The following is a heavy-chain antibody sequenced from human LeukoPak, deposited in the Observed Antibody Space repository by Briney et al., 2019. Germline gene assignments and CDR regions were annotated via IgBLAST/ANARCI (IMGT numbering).Heavy chain of an antibody. J-gene: IGHJ4*02. CDR2: ISATGGTT. D-gene: IGHD6-25*01. Sequence: QPGGSLRLSCAASGFTFSSYAMSWVRQAPGKGLEYISGISATGGTTFYADSVTGRFTISRDNSMSTLYLQMSSLRIEDTAVYYCVKRTAAAGQPYDYWGQGTLVTVSS. CDR3: VKRTAAAGQPYDY. V-gene: IGHV3-64D*06. CDR1: GFTFSSYA.